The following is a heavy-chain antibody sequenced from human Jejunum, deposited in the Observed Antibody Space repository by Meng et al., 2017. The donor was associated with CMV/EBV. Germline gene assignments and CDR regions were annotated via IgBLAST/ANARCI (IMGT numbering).Heavy chain of an antibody. V-gene: IGHV1-18*01. D-gene: IGHD4-17*01. CDR3: ARIPVTSGSSYGLDV. CDR1: GSTFSTYP. Sequence: GSTFSTYPIPWVRQAPGRGLEWMGWVSAYTGDTNYAHQLHGRVSMTTDTSTTTAYMELRSLRSDDTGVYYCARIPVTSGSSYGLDVWGQGTTVTVSS. J-gene: IGHJ6*02. CDR2: VSAYTGDT.